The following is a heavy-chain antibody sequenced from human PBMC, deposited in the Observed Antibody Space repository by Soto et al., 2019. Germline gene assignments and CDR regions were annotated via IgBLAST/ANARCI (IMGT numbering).Heavy chain of an antibody. CDR3: ARERGLFRWFGEPNWFDP. D-gene: IGHD3-10*01. CDR2: INHSGST. J-gene: IGHJ5*02. V-gene: IGHV4-34*01. Sequence: QVQLQQWGAGLLKPSETLSLTCAVYGGSFSGYYWSWIRQPPGKGLEWIGEINHSGSTNYNPSLKSRVTISVDTSKNQFSLKLSSVTAADTAVYYCARERGLFRWFGEPNWFDPWGQGTLVTVS. CDR1: GGSFSGYY.